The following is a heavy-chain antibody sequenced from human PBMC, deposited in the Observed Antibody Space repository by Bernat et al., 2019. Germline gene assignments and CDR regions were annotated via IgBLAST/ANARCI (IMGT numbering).Heavy chain of an antibody. J-gene: IGHJ4*02. CDR3: ARGRRRYNWNYVGVVSYYFAS. Sequence: QVQLQQWGAGLLKPSETLSLTCAVYGGSFSGYYWSWIRQPPAKGLAWIGEIKHSGSTNYNPSLKSRVTISVDTSENQFSLKLGSVTAADTAVYYCARGRRRYNWNYVGVVSYYFASWGQGTLVTVSS. V-gene: IGHV4-34*01. CDR2: IKHSGST. CDR1: GGSFSGYY. D-gene: IGHD1-7*01.